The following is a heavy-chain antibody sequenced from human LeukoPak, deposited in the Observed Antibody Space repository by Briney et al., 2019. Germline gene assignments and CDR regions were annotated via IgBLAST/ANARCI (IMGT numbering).Heavy chain of an antibody. V-gene: IGHV3-30*04. J-gene: IGHJ4*02. CDR1: GFTFSSYA. Sequence: GGSLRLSCAASGFTFSSYAMHWVRQAPGKGLEWVAVISYDGSNKYYADSVEGRFTISRDNSKNTLYLQMNSLRAEDTAVYYCARDGSSGYYDYWGQGTLVTVSS. CDR3: ARDGSSGYYDY. CDR2: ISYDGSNK. D-gene: IGHD3-22*01.